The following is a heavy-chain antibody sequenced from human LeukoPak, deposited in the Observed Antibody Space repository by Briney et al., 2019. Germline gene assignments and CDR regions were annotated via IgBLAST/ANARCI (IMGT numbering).Heavy chain of an antibody. V-gene: IGHV4-38-2*02. D-gene: IGHD1-7*01. CDR2: MYYRGNT. CDR1: GYSISSGYY. Sequence: SETLSLTCTVSGYSISSGYYWGWIRQPPGKGLEWVGHMYYRGNTFYNPSLKSRVTISADTSKNQFSLKLRSVTAADTAVYYCARLYGNYQNYFDYWGQGTLVTVSS. CDR3: ARLYGNYQNYFDY. J-gene: IGHJ4*02.